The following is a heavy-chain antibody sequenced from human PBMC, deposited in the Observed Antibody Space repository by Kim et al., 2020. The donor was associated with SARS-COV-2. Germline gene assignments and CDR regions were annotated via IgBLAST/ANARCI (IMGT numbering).Heavy chain of an antibody. J-gene: IGHJ3*01. CDR3: HQLIYGSGSDGFDV. Sequence: DSVKGRFTISRDNAKNTMFLQMNSLRAEDTAVYYCHQLIYGSGSDGFDVWGQGIMVTVSS. D-gene: IGHD3-10*01. V-gene: IGHV3-74*01.